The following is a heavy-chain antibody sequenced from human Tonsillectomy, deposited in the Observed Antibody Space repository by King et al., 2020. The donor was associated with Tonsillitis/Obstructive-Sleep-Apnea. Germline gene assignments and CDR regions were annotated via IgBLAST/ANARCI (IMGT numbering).Heavy chain of an antibody. V-gene: IGHV4-59*12. CDR3: ATFHSPAVSGKRPWDYYGPYGMDV. CDR2: IFYGGST. CDR1: GGSIINYY. Sequence: QLQESGPGLVKPSETLSLTCTVSGGSIINYYWTWIRQPPGKGLEWIGYIFYGGSTNYNPSLKSRVTISIDTSKNQFSLRLSSLTAADAAVYYCATFHSPAVSGKRPWDYYGPYGMDVWGQGTTVTVSS. D-gene: IGHD6-19*01. J-gene: IGHJ6*02.